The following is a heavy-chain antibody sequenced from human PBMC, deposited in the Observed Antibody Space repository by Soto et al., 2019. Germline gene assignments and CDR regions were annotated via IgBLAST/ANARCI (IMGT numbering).Heavy chain of an antibody. V-gene: IGHV6-1*01. J-gene: IGHJ4*02. D-gene: IGHD6-19*01. CDR3: ASLAPGGSGGGGDY. Sequence: SHTRSLTCAISGYSVSSNSAAWNGIRQSPSRGLEWLGRTYYRSKWYNDYAVSVKSRITINPDTSKNHFSLQLKSVTPEDTALYYCASLAPGGSGGGGDYWGQGTLVTVSS. CDR1: GYSVSSNSAA. CDR2: TYYRSKWYN.